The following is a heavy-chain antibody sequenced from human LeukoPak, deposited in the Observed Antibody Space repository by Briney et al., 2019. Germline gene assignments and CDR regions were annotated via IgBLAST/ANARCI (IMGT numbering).Heavy chain of an antibody. D-gene: IGHD6-19*01. J-gene: IGHJ4*02. CDR3: ASGLTAESFDY. CDR2: IVDSGNNK. Sequence: GGSLRLSCAASGFKFSNYEMNWVRQVPGEGLEWVAYIVDSGNNKQYADSVRGRFTISRDNAKNSLYLQMNSLRAEDTAVYYCASGLTAESFDYWGQGTLVTVSS. V-gene: IGHV3-48*03. CDR1: GFKFSNYE.